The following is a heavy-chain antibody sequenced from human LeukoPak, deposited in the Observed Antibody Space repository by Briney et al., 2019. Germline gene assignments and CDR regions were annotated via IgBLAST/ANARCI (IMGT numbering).Heavy chain of an antibody. CDR1: GFTFSSYS. D-gene: IGHD3-10*01. V-gene: IGHV3-21*01. CDR3: ARDPVLLWFGELANGMDV. CDR2: ISSSSSYI. J-gene: IGHJ6*02. Sequence: GGSLRLSCAASGFTFSSYSMNWVRQAPGKGLEWVSSISSSSSYIYYADSVKGRFTISRDNAKNSLYLQMNSLRAEDTAVSYCARDPVLLWFGELANGMDVWGQGTTVTVSS.